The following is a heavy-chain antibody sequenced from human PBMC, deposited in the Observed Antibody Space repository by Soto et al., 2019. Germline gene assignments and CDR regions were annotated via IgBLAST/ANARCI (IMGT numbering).Heavy chain of an antibody. CDR2: ISGSGGTT. V-gene: IGHV3-23*01. CDR1: GFTFSSYA. Sequence: GGSLRLSCAASGFTFSSYAMTWVRQAPGKRLEWVSGISGSGGTTSYTDSVKGRFTISRDNSKKTLFLEMKSLGVEDTAVYFCARDVWEATSRYYGLDLWGLGTTVTVSS. D-gene: IGHD1-26*01. CDR3: ARDVWEATSRYYGLDL. J-gene: IGHJ6*02.